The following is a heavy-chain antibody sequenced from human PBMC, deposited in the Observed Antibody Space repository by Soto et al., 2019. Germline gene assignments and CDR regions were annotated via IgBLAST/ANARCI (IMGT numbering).Heavy chain of an antibody. J-gene: IGHJ2*01. V-gene: IGHV1-69*12. Sequence: QVQLVQSGAEVKKPGSSVKVSCKASGGTFSNYPVSWVRQAPGQGLEWMGGIIPIFGTVNYAQKFQGRLTITAEESPSTAYMELSSLRSEETAVYYCARGNHRWLQLWYFDLWGRGTLVTVSS. D-gene: IGHD5-12*01. CDR1: GGTFSNYP. CDR2: IIPIFGTV. CDR3: ARGNHRWLQLWYFDL.